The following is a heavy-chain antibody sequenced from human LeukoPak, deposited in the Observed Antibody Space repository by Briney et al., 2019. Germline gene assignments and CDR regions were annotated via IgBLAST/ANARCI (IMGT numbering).Heavy chain of an antibody. Sequence: SVKVSCKASGGTISSYTISWVRQAPGQGLESMGRIIPMLGITNNAQKFQGRVTLTADKSTSTAYMELGSLRSEDTAVYYCARGSSYVWGSYRHFDYWGQGTLVTVSS. V-gene: IGHV1-69*02. J-gene: IGHJ4*02. CDR2: IIPMLGIT. D-gene: IGHD3-16*02. CDR3: ARGSSYVWGSYRHFDY. CDR1: GGTISSYT.